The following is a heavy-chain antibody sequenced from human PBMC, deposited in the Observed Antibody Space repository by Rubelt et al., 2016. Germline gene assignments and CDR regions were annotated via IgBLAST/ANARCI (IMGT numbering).Heavy chain of an antibody. CDR1: GGSFSGYY. CDR2: INHSGST. CDR3: ARQGQEAYFFDY. Sequence: QVQLQQWGAGLLKPSETLSLTCAVYGGSFSGYYWSWIRQPPGKGLEWIGEINHSGSTNYNPSLKSRVTISVGTSKNQCSLKLSSVTAADTAVYYCARQGQEAYFFDYWGQGTLVTVSS. V-gene: IGHV4-34*01. J-gene: IGHJ4*02.